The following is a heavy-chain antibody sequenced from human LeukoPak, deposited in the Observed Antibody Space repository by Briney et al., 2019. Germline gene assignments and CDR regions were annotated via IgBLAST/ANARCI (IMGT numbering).Heavy chain of an antibody. D-gene: IGHD5-24*01. Sequence: GGSLRLSCAASGFTFYDYAMHWVRQAPGKGLEWVSGISWNSGSIGYADSVKGRFTISRDNAKNSLYLQMNSLRAEDTALYYCAKDREMATITGYFQHWGQGTLVTVSS. J-gene: IGHJ1*01. CDR1: GFTFYDYA. V-gene: IGHV3-9*01. CDR2: ISWNSGSI. CDR3: AKDREMATITGYFQH.